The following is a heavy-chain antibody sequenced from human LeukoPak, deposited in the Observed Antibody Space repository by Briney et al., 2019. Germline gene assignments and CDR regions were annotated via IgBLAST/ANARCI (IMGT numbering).Heavy chain of an antibody. CDR3: AREYCGGGSCYGYFQH. Sequence: SETLSLTCTVSGGSISSYYWSCIRQPPGKGLEWIGCIYYSGSTNYNPSLKSRVTISVDTSKNQFSLRLNSVTAADTAVYYCAREYCGGGSCYGYFQHWGQGTLVTVPS. J-gene: IGHJ1*01. CDR1: GGSISSYY. D-gene: IGHD2-15*01. V-gene: IGHV4-59*01. CDR2: IYYSGST.